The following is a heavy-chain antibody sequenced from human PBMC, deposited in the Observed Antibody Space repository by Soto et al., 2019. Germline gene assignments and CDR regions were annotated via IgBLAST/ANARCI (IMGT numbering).Heavy chain of an antibody. Sequence: ASETVSLTCAFSCFFIISGNYWGWIRKPPGKGLEWIGSIFHGGNTYYNPSLKSRVTISVDMSKNQFSLKLNSVTAADTAVYYCARARWYDAFDVWGQGTVVTVSS. J-gene: IGHJ3*01. CDR2: IFHGGNT. CDR1: CFFIISGNY. D-gene: IGHD2-15*01. V-gene: IGHV4-38-2*01. CDR3: ARARWYDAFDV.